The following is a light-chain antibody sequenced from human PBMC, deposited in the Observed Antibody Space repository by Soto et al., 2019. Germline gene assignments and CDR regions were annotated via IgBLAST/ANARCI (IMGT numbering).Light chain of an antibody. CDR1: NIGSKT. V-gene: IGLV3-9*01. CDR2: RDT. CDR3: CSYAGSDTYVV. J-gene: IGLJ2*01. Sequence: SYELTQPLSVSVALGQTAKITCGGNNIGSKTVHWYQQRPAQAPVLVIYRDTNRPSGISERFSGSTSGNTATLTISRAQAGDEADYYCCSYAGSDTYVVFGGGTKLTVL.